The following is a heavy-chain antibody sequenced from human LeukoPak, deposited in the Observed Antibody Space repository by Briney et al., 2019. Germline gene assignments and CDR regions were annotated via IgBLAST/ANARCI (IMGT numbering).Heavy chain of an antibody. Sequence: GASVKVPCKASGYTFTSYGISWVRQAPGQGLEWMGWISAYNGNTNYAQKLQGRVTMTTDTSTSTAYMELRSLRSDDTAVYYCAREGDYDSSGYFDYWGQGTLVTVSS. J-gene: IGHJ4*02. CDR1: GYTFTSYG. V-gene: IGHV1-18*01. CDR2: ISAYNGNT. CDR3: AREGDYDSSGYFDY. D-gene: IGHD3-22*01.